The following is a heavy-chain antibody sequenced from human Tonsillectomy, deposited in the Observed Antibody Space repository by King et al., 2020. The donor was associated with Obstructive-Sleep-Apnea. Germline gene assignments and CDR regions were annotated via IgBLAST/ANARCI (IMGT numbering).Heavy chain of an antibody. D-gene: IGHD3-22*01. Sequence: VQLVESGGGLVQPGGSLRLSCAASGFTFSSYAMNWVRQAPGKGLEWVSAISGSGGSTYYADSVKGRFTISRDNSKNTLYLQMNSLRAEDTAVYYCAKWSYYYDSSGYYNNWFDPWGQGTLVTVSS. J-gene: IGHJ5*02. CDR3: AKWSYYYDSSGYYNNWFDP. CDR2: ISGSGGST. V-gene: IGHV3-23*04. CDR1: GFTFSSYA.